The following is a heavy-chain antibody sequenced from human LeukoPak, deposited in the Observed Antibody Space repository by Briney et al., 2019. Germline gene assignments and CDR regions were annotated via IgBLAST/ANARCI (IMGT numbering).Heavy chain of an antibody. J-gene: IGHJ4*02. Sequence: SETLSLTCTVSGGSISSGGYYWSWIRQHPGKGLEWIGYIYYSGSTYYNPSLKSRVTISVDTSKTQFSLKLSSVTAADTAVYYCARSRSSRNPTYYYDSSGYYIDYWGQGTLVTVSS. D-gene: IGHD3-22*01. V-gene: IGHV4-31*03. CDR1: GGSISSGGYY. CDR2: IYYSGST. CDR3: ARSRSSRNPTYYYDSSGYYIDY.